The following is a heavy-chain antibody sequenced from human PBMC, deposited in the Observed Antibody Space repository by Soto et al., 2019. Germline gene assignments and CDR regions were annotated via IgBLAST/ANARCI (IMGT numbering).Heavy chain of an antibody. CDR3: AGGFLRLGEFSFPPIDY. Sequence: SVKVSCKASGGTFSSYAISWVRQAPGQGLEWMGGIIPIFGTANYAQKFQGRVTITADESTSTAYMELSSLRSEDTAVYYCAGGFLRLGEFSFPPIDYWGQGTLVTVSS. CDR1: GGTFSSYA. CDR2: IIPIFGTA. D-gene: IGHD3-16*02. V-gene: IGHV1-69*13. J-gene: IGHJ4*02.